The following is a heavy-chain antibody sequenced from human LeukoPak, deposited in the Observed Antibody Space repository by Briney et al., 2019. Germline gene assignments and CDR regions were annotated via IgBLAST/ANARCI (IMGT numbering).Heavy chain of an antibody. Sequence: PGRSLRLSCAASGFTFSSYAMHWVRQAPGKGLEWVAVISYDGSNKYYADSVKGRFTISRDNSKNTLYLQMNSLRADDTAVYYCARVSDYYYYMDVWGKGTTVTISS. CDR3: ARVSDYYYYMDV. CDR1: GFTFSSYA. CDR2: ISYDGSNK. J-gene: IGHJ6*03. V-gene: IGHV3-30*04.